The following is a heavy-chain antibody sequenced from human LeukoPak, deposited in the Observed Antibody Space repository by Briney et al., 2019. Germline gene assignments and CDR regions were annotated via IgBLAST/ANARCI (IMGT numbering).Heavy chain of an antibody. CDR1: GGSISSSSYY. CDR3: ARERPGYCSGGSCYNDAFDI. Sequence: SETLSLTCTVSGGSISSSSYYWGWIRQPPGKGLEWIGSIYYSGSTYYNPSLKSRVTISVDTSKNQFSLKLSSVTAADTAVYYCARERPGYCSGGSCYNDAFDIWGQGTMVTVSS. CDR2: IYYSGST. J-gene: IGHJ3*02. V-gene: IGHV4-39*07. D-gene: IGHD2-15*01.